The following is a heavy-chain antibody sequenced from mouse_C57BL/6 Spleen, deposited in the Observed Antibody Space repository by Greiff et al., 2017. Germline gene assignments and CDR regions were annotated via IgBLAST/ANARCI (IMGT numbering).Heavy chain of an antibody. D-gene: IGHD2-2*01. Sequence: DVQLVESGPGLVKPSQSLSLTCSVTGYSITSGYYWNWIRQFPGNKLEWMGYISYDGSNNYNPSLKNRISITRDTSKNQFFLKLNSVTTEDTATYYCASFGYDTYWGQGTLVTVSA. CDR3: ASFGYDTY. CDR1: GYSITSGYY. V-gene: IGHV3-6*01. J-gene: IGHJ3*01. CDR2: ISYDGSN.